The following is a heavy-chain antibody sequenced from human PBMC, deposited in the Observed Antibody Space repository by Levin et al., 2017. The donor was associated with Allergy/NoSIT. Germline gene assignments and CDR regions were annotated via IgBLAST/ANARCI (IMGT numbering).Heavy chain of an antibody. CDR2: ISYSGSNT. V-gene: IGHV3-11*01. CDR3: ARDVGNWCFDL. Sequence: GESLKISCAASGFNFSDYFMTWIRQAPGKGLEWVSYISYSGSNTYYADSVKGRFTISRDNGEKSMYLQMNSLRAEDTAVYYCARDVGNWCFDLWGRGTLVRVSS. J-gene: IGHJ2*01. D-gene: IGHD2/OR15-2a*01. CDR1: GFNFSDYF.